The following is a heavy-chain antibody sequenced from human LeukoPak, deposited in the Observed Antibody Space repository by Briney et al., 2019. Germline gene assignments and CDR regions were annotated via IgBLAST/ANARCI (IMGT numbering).Heavy chain of an antibody. CDR2: ISDDGRRK. CDR3: AKRPSDYGDYVSYFDY. D-gene: IGHD4-17*01. Sequence: GGSLRLSCAASGFSFISYGMHWVRQAPGKGLEWVGVISDDGRRKDYADSVKGRFTTSRDNSKDTLYLQMNSLRAEDTAVYYCAKRPSDYGDYVSYFDYWGQGTLVTVSS. V-gene: IGHV3-30*18. J-gene: IGHJ4*02. CDR1: GFSFISYG.